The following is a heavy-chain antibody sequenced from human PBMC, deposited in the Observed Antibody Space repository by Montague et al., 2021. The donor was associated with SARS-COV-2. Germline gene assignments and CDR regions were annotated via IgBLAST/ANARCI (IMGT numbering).Heavy chain of an antibody. D-gene: IGHD3-3*01. CDR1: GGSVSSGSYY. V-gene: IGHV4-61*01. CDR2: IYYGGST. J-gene: IGHJ6*02. Sequence: SETLSLTCIVSGGSVSSGSYYWSWIRQPPGKGLEWIGYIYYGGSTNYNPSLKSRVTISVDTSKNQFSLKLSSVTAAATAVYYCARDPWRITIFGVVTRYGMEVWGQGTTVTVSS. CDR3: ARDPWRITIFGVVTRYGMEV.